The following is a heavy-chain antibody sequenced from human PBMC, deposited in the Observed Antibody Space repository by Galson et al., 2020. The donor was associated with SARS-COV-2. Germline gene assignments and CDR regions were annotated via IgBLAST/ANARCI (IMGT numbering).Heavy chain of an antibody. CDR1: GFTFSSYS. Sequence: GESLKISCAASGFTFSSYSMNWVRQAPGKGLEWVSSISGTSTNIYYADSVKGRFTISRDNAKKSLYLQMNSLGTEDTAVYYCTRERGYSYGYSDYWGQGTLVTVSS. J-gene: IGHJ4*02. D-gene: IGHD5-18*01. CDR3: TRERGYSYGYSDY. CDR2: ISGTSTNI. V-gene: IGHV3-21*01.